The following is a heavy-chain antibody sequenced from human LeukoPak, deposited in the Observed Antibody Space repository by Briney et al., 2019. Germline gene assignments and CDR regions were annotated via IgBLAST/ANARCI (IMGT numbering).Heavy chain of an antibody. Sequence: PGGSLRLSCAASGFTFSSYAMSWVRQAPGKGLEWVSAISGSGGSTYYADSVKGRFTISRDNSKNTLYLQMNSLRAEDTAVYYCARDPRTWIQLWLPPGDWFDPWGQGTLVTVSS. V-gene: IGHV3-23*01. D-gene: IGHD5-18*01. CDR2: ISGSGGST. CDR3: ARDPRTWIQLWLPPGDWFDP. J-gene: IGHJ5*02. CDR1: GFTFSSYA.